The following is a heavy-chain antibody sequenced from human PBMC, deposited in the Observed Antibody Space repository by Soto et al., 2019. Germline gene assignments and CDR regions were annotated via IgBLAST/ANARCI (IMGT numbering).Heavy chain of an antibody. Sequence: PGESLKISCKGSGYSFTSYWIGWVRQMPGKGLEWMGIIYPGDPDTRYSPSFQGQVTISADKSISTAYLQWSSLKASDTAMYYCARQGVAVAGSNWFDPWGQGTLVTVSS. J-gene: IGHJ5*02. CDR3: ARQGVAVAGSNWFDP. D-gene: IGHD6-19*01. V-gene: IGHV5-51*01. CDR2: IYPGDPDT. CDR1: GYSFTSYW.